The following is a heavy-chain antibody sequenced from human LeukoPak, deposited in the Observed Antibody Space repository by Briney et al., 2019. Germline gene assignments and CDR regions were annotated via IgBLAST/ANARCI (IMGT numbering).Heavy chain of an antibody. Sequence: PGGSLRLSWAASGFTFSSYWMSWVRQAPGKGLEWVANIKQDGREKYYLDSVKGRFTISRDNAKNSLYLQMNSLRAEDTAVYYCARGHGDYDYWGQGTLVTVSS. D-gene: IGHD4-17*01. CDR1: GFTFSSYW. J-gene: IGHJ4*02. CDR3: ARGHGDYDY. CDR2: IKQDGREK. V-gene: IGHV3-7*01.